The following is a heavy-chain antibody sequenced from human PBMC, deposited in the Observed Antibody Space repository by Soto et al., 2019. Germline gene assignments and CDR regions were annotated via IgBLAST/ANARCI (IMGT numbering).Heavy chain of an antibody. Sequence: QVQLQESGPGLVKPSETLSLSCSVSGGSISGHYWSWVRQTPGKGLEWIGYMYYSGSTNYNHSLKRRVTTSVDTSKNHFSLRLTSVTAADTAVYYCARGPYYDLICNYYYMDVWGKGTTVTVSS. J-gene: IGHJ6*03. CDR2: MYYSGST. CDR1: GGSISGHY. D-gene: IGHD3-16*01. CDR3: ARGPYYDLICNYYYMDV. V-gene: IGHV4-59*08.